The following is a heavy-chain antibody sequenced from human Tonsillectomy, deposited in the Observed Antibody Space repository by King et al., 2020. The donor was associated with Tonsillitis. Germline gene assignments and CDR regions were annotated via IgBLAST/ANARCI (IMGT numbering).Heavy chain of an antibody. CDR1: GFTFSSYS. J-gene: IGHJ4*02. Sequence: VQLVESGGGLVKPGGSLRLSCAASGFTFSSYSMNWVRQAPGKGLEWVSSISSSSRYIYFADSVKGRFTISRDNAKNSLYLQMNSLRAEDTAVYYCARGSSSWDLEDYWGQGTLVTVSS. CDR2: ISSSSRYI. V-gene: IGHV3-21*01. CDR3: ARGSSSWDLEDY. D-gene: IGHD6-13*01.